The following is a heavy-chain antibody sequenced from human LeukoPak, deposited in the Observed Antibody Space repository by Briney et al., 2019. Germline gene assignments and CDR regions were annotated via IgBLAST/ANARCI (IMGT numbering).Heavy chain of an antibody. J-gene: IGHJ4*02. CDR1: GFTFSSYG. D-gene: IGHD3-22*01. CDR2: IKQDGSEK. Sequence: PGGSLRLSCAASGFTFSSYGMSWVRQAPGKGLEWVANIKQDGSEKYYVDSVKGRFTISRDNAKNSLYLQMNSLRAEDTAVYYCARSGFYYYDSSGFNYWGQGTLVTVSS. V-gene: IGHV3-7*01. CDR3: ARSGFYYYDSSGFNY.